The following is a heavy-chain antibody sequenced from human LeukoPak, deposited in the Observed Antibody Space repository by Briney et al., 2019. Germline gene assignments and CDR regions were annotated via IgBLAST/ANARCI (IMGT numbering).Heavy chain of an antibody. CDR3: ARATRSGSSGY. CDR2: IYYSGST. D-gene: IGHD1-26*01. CDR1: GGSISSGGYS. V-gene: IGHV4-30-4*08. Sequence: SQTLSLTCAVSGGSISSGGYSWSWIRQPPGKGLEWIGYIYYSGSTYYNPSLKSRVTISVDTSKNQFSLKLSSVTAADTAVYYCARATRSGSSGYWGQGTLVTVSS. J-gene: IGHJ4*02.